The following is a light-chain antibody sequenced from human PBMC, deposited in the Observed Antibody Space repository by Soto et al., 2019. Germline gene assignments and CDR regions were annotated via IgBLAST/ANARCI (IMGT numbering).Light chain of an antibody. CDR2: SNN. CDR3: AAWDDSLNGVV. CDR1: SSNIGSNT. J-gene: IGLJ2*01. V-gene: IGLV1-44*01. Sequence: QSVLTQPPSASGTPGQRVTISCSGSSSNIGSNTVNWYQQLPGTAPKLLSYSNNQRPSGVPDRFSGSKSGTSASLGISGIQSEDEADYYCAAWDDSLNGVVFGGGTKLTVL.